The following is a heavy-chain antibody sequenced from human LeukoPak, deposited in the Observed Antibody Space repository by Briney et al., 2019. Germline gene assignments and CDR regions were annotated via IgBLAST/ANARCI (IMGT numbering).Heavy chain of an antibody. J-gene: IGHJ6*03. CDR3: AREWRPGGVTAMVFYYYYYIDV. D-gene: IGHD5-18*01. CDR1: GFTFSSYW. V-gene: IGHV3-7*01. Sequence: QAGGSLRLSCAASGFTFSSYWMRWVRQAPGKGLEWVANIKQDGREKYYVDSVKGRFTISRDHAKNSLYLQMNSLRAEDTAVYYCAREWRPGGVTAMVFYYYYYIDVWGKGTTVTVSS. CDR2: IKQDGREK.